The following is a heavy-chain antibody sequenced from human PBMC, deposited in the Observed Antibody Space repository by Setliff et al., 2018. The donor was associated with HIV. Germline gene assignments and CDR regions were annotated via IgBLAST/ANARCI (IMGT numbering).Heavy chain of an antibody. D-gene: IGHD3-9*01. CDR1: GGSVSSTTYY. CDR2: IHFSGST. CDR3: ARGGADGLRYVDWLLSTLAEYFQH. V-gene: IGHV4-39*01. J-gene: IGHJ1*01. Sequence: KTSETLSLTCTVSGGSVSSTTYYWGWIRQPPGKGLERIGSIHFSGSTWYTQSLKSRVTIWVDTSKNQFSLKVNSVTAADTAVYDCARGGADGLRYVDWLLSTLAEYFQHWGQGTLVTVSS.